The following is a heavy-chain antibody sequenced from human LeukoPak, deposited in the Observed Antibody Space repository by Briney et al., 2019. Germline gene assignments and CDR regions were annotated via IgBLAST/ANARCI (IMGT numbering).Heavy chain of an antibody. D-gene: IGHD6-19*01. Sequence: SETLSLTYTVSGGSISSYYWSWIRQPPGKGLEWIGYIYYSGITNYNPSLKSRVTMSVDTSKNQFSLKLSSVTAADTAVYYCARSHSSGRIIDYWGQGTLVTVSS. CDR3: ARSHSSGRIIDY. V-gene: IGHV4-59*01. CDR1: GGSISSYY. CDR2: IYYSGIT. J-gene: IGHJ4*02.